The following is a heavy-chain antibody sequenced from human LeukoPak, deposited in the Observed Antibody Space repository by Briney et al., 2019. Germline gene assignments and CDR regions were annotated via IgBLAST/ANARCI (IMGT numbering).Heavy chain of an antibody. Sequence: SETLSLTCTVSGGSISSYYWSWIRQPPGKGLGWIGYIYYSGSTNYNPSLKSRVTISVDTSKNQFSLKLSSVTAADTAVYYCARGKSYDYVWGSYRYTYSLDYWGQGTLVTVSS. V-gene: IGHV4-59*01. CDR3: ARGKSYDYVWGSYRYTYSLDY. CDR1: GGSISSYY. J-gene: IGHJ4*02. D-gene: IGHD3-16*02. CDR2: IYYSGST.